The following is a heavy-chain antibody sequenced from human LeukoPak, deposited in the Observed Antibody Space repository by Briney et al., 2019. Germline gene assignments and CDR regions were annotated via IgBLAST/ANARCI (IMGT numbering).Heavy chain of an antibody. J-gene: IGHJ5*02. D-gene: IGHD3-10*01. CDR3: ARGLWFRERTNWFDP. CDR1: GGSISSSNW. CDR2: IYHSGST. Sequence: SSGTLSLTCAVSGGSISSSNWWSWVRQPPGKGLEWIGEIYHSGSTNYNPSLKSRVTISVDKSKNQFSLKLSSVTAADTAVYYCARGLWFRERTNWFDPWGQGTLVTVSS. V-gene: IGHV4-4*02.